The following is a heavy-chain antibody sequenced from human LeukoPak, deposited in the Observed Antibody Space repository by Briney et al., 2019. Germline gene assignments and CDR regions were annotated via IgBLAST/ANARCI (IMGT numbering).Heavy chain of an antibody. CDR2: IYYSGST. CDR1: GGSFSGYY. J-gene: IGHJ4*02. V-gene: IGHV4-34*01. Sequence: SETLSLTCAVYGGSFSGYYWSWIRQPPGKGLEWIGYIYYSGSTNYNPSLKSRVTISVDTSKNQFSLKLSSVTAADTAVYYCASPGTVTTTIDYWGQGTLVTVSS. CDR3: ASPGTVTTTIDY. D-gene: IGHD4-17*01.